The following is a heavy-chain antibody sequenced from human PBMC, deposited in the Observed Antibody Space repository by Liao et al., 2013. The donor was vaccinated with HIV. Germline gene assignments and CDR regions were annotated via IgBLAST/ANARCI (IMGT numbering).Heavy chain of an antibody. Sequence: QVQLQESGPGLVKPSETLSLTCTVSGGSISSYSWNWIRQPAGKGLEWIGRISTSGSTTYNPSLKRRLTLSLDTSRNQFSLNLNSVTAADTAVYYCARGGSFFDYWGQGTLVTVSS. D-gene: IGHD5-12*01. CDR1: GGSISSYS. V-gene: IGHV4-4*07. J-gene: IGHJ4*02. CDR2: ISTSGST. CDR3: ARGGSFFDY.